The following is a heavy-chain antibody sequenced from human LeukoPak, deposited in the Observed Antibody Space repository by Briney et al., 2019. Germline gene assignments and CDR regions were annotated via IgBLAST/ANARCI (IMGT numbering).Heavy chain of an antibody. CDR2: ISYDGSNK. D-gene: IGHD4-17*01. J-gene: IGHJ4*02. CDR1: GFTFSGYP. V-gene: IGHV3-30-3*02. CDR3: AKDKHGDPYYYFDY. Sequence: HPGGSLRLSCAASGFTFSGYPIHWVRQAPGKGLEWVAVISYDGSNKYYADSVKGRFTISRDNAKNSLYLQMNSLRAEDTALYYCAKDKHGDPYYYFDYWGQGTLVTVSS.